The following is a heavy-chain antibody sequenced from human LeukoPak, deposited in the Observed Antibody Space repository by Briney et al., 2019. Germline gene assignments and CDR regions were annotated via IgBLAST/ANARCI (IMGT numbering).Heavy chain of an antibody. CDR2: ISSSSSYI. J-gene: IGHJ3*02. Sequence: MTGGSLRLSCAASGFTFSSYSMNWVRQAPGKGLEWVSSISSSSSYIYYADSVKGRFTISRDNAKNSLYLQMNSLRAEDTAVYYCARDMASSALGAAFDIWGQGTMVTVSS. CDR3: ARDMASSALGAAFDI. D-gene: IGHD1-26*01. V-gene: IGHV3-21*01. CDR1: GFTFSSYS.